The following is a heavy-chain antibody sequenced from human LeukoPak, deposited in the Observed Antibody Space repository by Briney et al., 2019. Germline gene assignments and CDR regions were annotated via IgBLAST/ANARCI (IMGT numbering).Heavy chain of an antibody. CDR2: ISNDGSRK. D-gene: IGHD3-3*01. CDR1: GFTFSRHG. CDR3: ARDRAWNYFDY. V-gene: IGHV3-30*03. J-gene: IGHJ4*02. Sequence: GGSLSLSCVSSGFTFSRHGMHWVRQAPGKGQDWVAIISNDGSRKYYAHSVEGRFTISRDNSKNTLYLQMDSLRAEDTAVYYCARDRAWNYFDYWGQGTLVTVSS.